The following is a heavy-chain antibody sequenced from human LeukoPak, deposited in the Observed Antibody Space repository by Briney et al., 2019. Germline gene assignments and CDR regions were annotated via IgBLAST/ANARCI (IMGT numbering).Heavy chain of an antibody. CDR1: GGSISSSRHY. J-gene: IGHJ4*02. Sequence: SETLSLTCTVSGGSISSSRHYWGWIRQPPGKGLEWIGNILYSGSTNYNPSLKSRVTISLDTSKNQFSLKLSSVTAADTADYYCVRRVAGSSYRDYWGQGTLVTVSS. V-gene: IGHV4-39*01. D-gene: IGHD3-22*01. CDR3: VRRVAGSSYRDY. CDR2: ILYSGST.